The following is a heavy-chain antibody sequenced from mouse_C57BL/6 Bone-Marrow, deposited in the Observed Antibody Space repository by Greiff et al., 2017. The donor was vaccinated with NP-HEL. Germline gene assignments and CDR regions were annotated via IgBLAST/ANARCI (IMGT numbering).Heavy chain of an antibody. CDR3: AGSTDQAMAY. CDR1: GFTFSSYG. J-gene: IGHJ3*01. CDR2: ISSGGSYT. D-gene: IGHD3-2*02. Sequence: EVKLVESGGDLVKPGGSLKLSCAASGFTFSSYGMSWVRQTPDKRLEWVATISSGGSYTYYPDRVKGRFTISRDNAKNTLYLQMSSLKSEDTAMYYCAGSTDQAMAYWGQGTLVTVSA. V-gene: IGHV5-6*02.